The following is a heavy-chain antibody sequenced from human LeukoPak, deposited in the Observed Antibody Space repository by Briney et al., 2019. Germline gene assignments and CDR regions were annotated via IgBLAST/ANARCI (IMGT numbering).Heavy chain of an antibody. D-gene: IGHD2-2*01. J-gene: IGHJ3*02. CDR2: ISYDGSNK. CDR3: AKVVVVPAAILKIPEDAFDI. CDR1: GFTFSSYG. V-gene: IGHV3-30*18. Sequence: GRSLRLSCAASGFTFSSYGMHWVRQAPGKGLEWVALISYDGSNKYYADSVKGRFTISRDNSKNTLYLQMNSLRAEDTAVYYCAKVVVVPAAILKIPEDAFDIWGQGTMVTVSS.